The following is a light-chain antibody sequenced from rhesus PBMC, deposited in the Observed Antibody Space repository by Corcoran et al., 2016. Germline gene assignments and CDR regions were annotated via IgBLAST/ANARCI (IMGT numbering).Light chain of an antibody. CDR2: YAS. CDR1: QGISNY. CDR3: PQYNSYPWT. J-gene: IGKJ1*01. V-gene: IGKV1S14*01. Sequence: DIQMTQSPSSLSASVGDTVTITCRASQGISNYLAWYHQKPGKAPKPLIYYASKLESGVPSRFSGSGSGTDFTLTISGLRPEDFAIYYCPQYNSYPWTFGQGTKVEIK.